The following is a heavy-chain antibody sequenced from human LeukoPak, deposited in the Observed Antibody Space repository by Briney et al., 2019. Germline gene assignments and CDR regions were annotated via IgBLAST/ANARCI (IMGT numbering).Heavy chain of an antibody. J-gene: IGHJ6*03. Sequence: ASVKVSCKASGYTFTSYDINWVRQATGQGLEWMGWMNPNSGNTGYAQKFQGRVTMTTNTSISTAYMELSSLRSEDTAVYYCARGSCSSTSCYLIGPSYYYYYYMAVWGKGTTVTVSS. D-gene: IGHD2-2*01. V-gene: IGHV1-8*01. CDR3: ARGSCSSTSCYLIGPSYYYYYYMAV. CDR1: GYTFTSYD. CDR2: MNPNSGNT.